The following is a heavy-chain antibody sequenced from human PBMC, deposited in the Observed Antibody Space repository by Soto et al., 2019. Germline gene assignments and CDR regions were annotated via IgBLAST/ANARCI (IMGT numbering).Heavy chain of an antibody. Sequence: EVQLLESGGGLVQPGGSLRLSCAASGFTFSSYAMSWVRQAPGKGLEWVSAISGSGGSTYYADSVKGRFTISRDNSKNTLYLQMNSLRAEDTAVYYCTKDPRGYSYGENDYWGQGTLVTVSS. J-gene: IGHJ4*02. CDR2: ISGSGGST. D-gene: IGHD5-18*01. CDR1: GFTFSSYA. CDR3: TKDPRGYSYGENDY. V-gene: IGHV3-23*01.